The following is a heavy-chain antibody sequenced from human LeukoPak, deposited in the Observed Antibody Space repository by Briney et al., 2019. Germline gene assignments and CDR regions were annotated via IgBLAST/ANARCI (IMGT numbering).Heavy chain of an antibody. Sequence: PGGSLRLSCAASGFTFSSYAMHWVRQAPGKGLEWVAVISYDGSNKYYADSVKGRFTISRDNSKNTLYLQMNSLRAEDTAVYYCARDREFKYYYDSSGYPHDAFDIWGQGTMVTVSS. CDR1: GFTFSSYA. J-gene: IGHJ3*02. CDR3: ARDREFKYYYDSSGYPHDAFDI. D-gene: IGHD3-22*01. CDR2: ISYDGSNK. V-gene: IGHV3-30*04.